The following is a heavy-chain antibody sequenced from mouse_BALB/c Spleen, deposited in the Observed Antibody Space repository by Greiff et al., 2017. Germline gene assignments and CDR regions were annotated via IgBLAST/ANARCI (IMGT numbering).Heavy chain of an antibody. CDR1: GFAFSSYD. CDR2: ISSGGGST. D-gene: IGHD1-1*01. V-gene: IGHV5-12-1*01. CDR3: ARRNYYGRDWYFDV. J-gene: IGHJ1*01. Sequence: EVQVVESGGGLVKPGGSLKLSCAASGFAFSSYDMSWVRQTPEKRLEWVAYISSGGGSTYYPDTVKGRFTISRDNAKNTLYLQMSSLKSEDTAMYYCARRNYYGRDWYFDVWGAGTTVTVSS.